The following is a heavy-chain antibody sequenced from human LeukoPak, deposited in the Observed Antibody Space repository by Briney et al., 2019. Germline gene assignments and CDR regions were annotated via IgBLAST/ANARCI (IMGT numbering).Heavy chain of an antibody. CDR1: GGSFSGYY. J-gene: IGHJ4*02. CDR2: IYYSGST. CDR3: ARAWGAGQLVPFDY. V-gene: IGHV4-34*01. Sequence: SETLSLTCAVYGGSFSGYYWSWIRQPPGKGLEWIGSIYYSGSTYYNPSLKSRVTISVDTSKNQFSLKLSSVTAADTAVYYCARAWGAGQLVPFDYWGQGTLVTVSS. D-gene: IGHD6-6*01.